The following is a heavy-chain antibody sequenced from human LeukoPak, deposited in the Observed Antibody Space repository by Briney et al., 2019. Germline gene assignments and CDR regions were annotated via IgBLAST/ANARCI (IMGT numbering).Heavy chain of an antibody. Sequence: GGSLRLSCAASGFTFSSYAMSWVRQAPGKGLEWVSAISGSGGSTYYADPVKGRFTISRDNSKNTLYLQMNSLRAEDTAVYYCAKVVTRAARPSYYFDYWGQGTLVTVSS. CDR1: GFTFSSYA. CDR2: ISGSGGST. D-gene: IGHD6-6*01. J-gene: IGHJ4*02. V-gene: IGHV3-23*01. CDR3: AKVVTRAARPSYYFDY.